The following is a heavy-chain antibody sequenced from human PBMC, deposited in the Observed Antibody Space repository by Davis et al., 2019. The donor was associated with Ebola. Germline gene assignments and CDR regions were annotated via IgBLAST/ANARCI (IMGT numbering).Heavy chain of an antibody. D-gene: IGHD2-15*01. CDR3: ARDYRYCSGGSCYYYYYGMDV. J-gene: IGHJ6*02. V-gene: IGHV1-46*01. CDR1: GYTFTSYY. CDR2: INPSGGST. Sequence: ASVKVSCKASGYTFTSYYMHWVRQAPGQGLEWMGIINPSGGSTSYAQKCQGRVTMTRDTSTSTVYMELSSLRSEDTAVYYCARDYRYCSGGSCYYYYYGMDVWGQGTTVTVSS.